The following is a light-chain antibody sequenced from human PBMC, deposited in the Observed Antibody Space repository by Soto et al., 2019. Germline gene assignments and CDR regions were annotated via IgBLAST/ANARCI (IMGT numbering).Light chain of an antibody. CDR2: GAS. CDR1: QSVTSSY. Sequence: PGERVTLSFRASQSVTSSYLTWYQQKPGQAPRLLIYGASTRATSIPARLSGSGAATDLTLTISSLQPEDFAVYYCQQDYNFAWTVGQGTKVDIK. CDR3: QQDYNFAWT. V-gene: IGKV3D-7*01. J-gene: IGKJ1*01.